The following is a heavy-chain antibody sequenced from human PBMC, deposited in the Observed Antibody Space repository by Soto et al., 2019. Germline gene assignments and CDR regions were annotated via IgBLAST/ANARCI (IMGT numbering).Heavy chain of an antibody. CDR1: GGSISGSDYT. CDR3: ARTLVGITTDY. V-gene: IGHV4-39*05. Sequence: SETPSLTCSVSGGSISGSDYTWRWIRRPPGKGLEWIGTMYYSGSAYYNPSLKSRVTISVDTSKNQFSLKLSSVTAADTAMYYCARTLVGITTDYWGQGTLVTISS. D-gene: IGHD1-26*01. J-gene: IGHJ4*02. CDR2: MYYSGSA.